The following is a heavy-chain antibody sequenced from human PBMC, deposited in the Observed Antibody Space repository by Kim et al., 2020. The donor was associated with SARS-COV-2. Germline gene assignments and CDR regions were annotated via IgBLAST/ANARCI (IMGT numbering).Heavy chain of an antibody. CDR3: TTSPGIAAAGGDAFDI. V-gene: IGHV3-15*01. D-gene: IGHD6-13*01. Sequence: GGSLRLSCAASGFTFSNAWMSWVRQAPGKGLEWVGRIKSKTDGGTTDYAAPVKGRFTISRDDSKNTLYLQMNSLKTEDTAVYYCTTSPGIAAAGGDAFDIWGQGTMVTVSS. CDR1: GFTFSNAW. J-gene: IGHJ3*02. CDR2: IKSKTDGGTT.